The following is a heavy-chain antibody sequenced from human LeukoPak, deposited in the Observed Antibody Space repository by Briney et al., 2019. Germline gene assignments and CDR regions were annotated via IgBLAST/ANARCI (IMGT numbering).Heavy chain of an antibody. D-gene: IGHD3-22*01. J-gene: IGHJ4*02. CDR2: ISGSGGST. V-gene: IGHV3-23*01. Sequence: GGSLRLSCAASGFTFSSYAMSWVRQAPGKGLELVSAISGSGGSTSYADSVKGRFTISRDNSKNTLYLQMNSLRAEDTAVYYCAKFDSSGYPRAPLGYWGQGTLVTVSS. CDR3: AKFDSSGYPRAPLGY. CDR1: GFTFSSYA.